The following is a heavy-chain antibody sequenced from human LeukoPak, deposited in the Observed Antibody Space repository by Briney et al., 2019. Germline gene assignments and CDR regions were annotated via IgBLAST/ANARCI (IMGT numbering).Heavy chain of an antibody. Sequence: GGSLRLSCAASGFTFSSYGMHWVRQAPGKGLEWVAAISYDGSNKYYADSVKGRFTISRDNSKNTLYLQMNSLRAEDTAVYYCARGSSRAASKRFGMDVWGQGTTVTVSS. D-gene: IGHD6-6*01. CDR1: GFTFSSYG. J-gene: IGHJ6*02. CDR3: ARGSSRAASKRFGMDV. CDR2: ISYDGSNK. V-gene: IGHV3-30*03.